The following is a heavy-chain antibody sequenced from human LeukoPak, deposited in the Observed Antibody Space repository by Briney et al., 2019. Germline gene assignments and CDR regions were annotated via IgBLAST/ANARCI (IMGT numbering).Heavy chain of an antibody. V-gene: IGHV4-34*01. D-gene: IGHD3-9*01. CDR2: INHSGST. CDR1: GGSFSGYY. J-gene: IGHJ4*02. CDR3: ARLITIRYFDWSRRDRSGRYYFDY. Sequence: PSETLSLTCAVYGGSFSGYYWSWIRQPPGKGLEWIGEINHSGSTNYNPSLKSRVTISVDTSKNQFSLKLSSVTAADTAVYYCARLITIRYFDWSRRDRSGRYYFDYWGQGTLVTVSS.